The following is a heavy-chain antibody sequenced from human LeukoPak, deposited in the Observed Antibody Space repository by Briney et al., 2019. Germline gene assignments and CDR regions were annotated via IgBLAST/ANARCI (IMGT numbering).Heavy chain of an antibody. D-gene: IGHD5-24*01. CDR3: VRSATIAVFRYGMDV. V-gene: IGHV4-59*11. J-gene: IGHJ6*02. CDR2: VHHTGVT. CDR1: GGSITSLY. Sequence: KTSETLSLTCSVSGGSITSLYWSWVRQPPGKGLECVGYVHHTGVTNYNPSLRGRVTVTMDTSKNQFSLKLNSVTAADTAVYYCVRSATIAVFRYGMDVWGQGTTVTVSS.